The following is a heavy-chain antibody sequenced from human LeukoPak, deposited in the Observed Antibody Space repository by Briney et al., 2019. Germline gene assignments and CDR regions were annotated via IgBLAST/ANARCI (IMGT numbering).Heavy chain of an antibody. CDR2: IYPGDSDT. CDR1: GYSFTSYW. J-gene: IGHJ4*02. D-gene: IGHD3-16*02. Sequence: GESLQISCKGSGYSFTSYWIGWVRQMPGKGLEWMGIIYPGDSDTRYSPSFQGQVTISADKSISTAYLQWSSLKASDTAMYYCARVSYVWGSYRSFDYWGQGTLVTVSS. V-gene: IGHV5-51*01. CDR3: ARVSYVWGSYRSFDY.